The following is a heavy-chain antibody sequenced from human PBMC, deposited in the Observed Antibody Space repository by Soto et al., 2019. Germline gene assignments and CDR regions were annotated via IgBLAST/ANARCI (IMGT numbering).Heavy chain of an antibody. D-gene: IGHD3-10*01. J-gene: IGHJ4*02. CDR3: ARMHYYGSGSSPDY. CDR2: IYYSGST. V-gene: IGHV4-39*01. CDR1: GGSISSSSYY. Sequence: SETLSLTCTVSGGSISSSSYYWGWIRQPPGKGLEWIGSIYYSGSTYYNPSLKSRVTISVDTSKNQFSLKLSSVTAADTAVYYCARMHYYGSGSSPDYWGQGTLVTVSS.